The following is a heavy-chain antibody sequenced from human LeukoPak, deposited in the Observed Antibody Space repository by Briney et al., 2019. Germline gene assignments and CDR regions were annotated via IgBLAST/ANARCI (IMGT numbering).Heavy chain of an antibody. J-gene: IGHJ4*02. CDR1: GFTFSNYA. CDR3: ARRDGSGYYALGY. D-gene: IGHD3-22*01. Sequence: GGSLRLSCVVSGFTFSNYAMSWVRQAPGKGLEWVSTLGGRGVLTYYADSVRGRFTVSRDNSKNTLYLQMNSLRAGDTAVYYCARRDGSGYYALGYWGQGILVTVSS. V-gene: IGHV3-23*01. CDR2: LGGRGVLT.